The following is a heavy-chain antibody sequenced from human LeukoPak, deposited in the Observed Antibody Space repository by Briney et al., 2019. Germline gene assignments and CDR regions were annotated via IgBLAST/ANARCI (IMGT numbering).Heavy chain of an antibody. CDR3: ARLPTGSPLHY. CDR2: ISSDGRSP. CDR1: GLTFSSYW. Sequence: GGSLRLSCAASGLTFSSYWMHWVRQAPGKGLVWVSSISSDGRSPRYAPSVKGRFTISRDNAKDTLYLQMNSLRAEDTAVYYCARLPTGSPLHYWGQGTLVTVSS. D-gene: IGHD1-14*01. V-gene: IGHV3-74*01. J-gene: IGHJ4*02.